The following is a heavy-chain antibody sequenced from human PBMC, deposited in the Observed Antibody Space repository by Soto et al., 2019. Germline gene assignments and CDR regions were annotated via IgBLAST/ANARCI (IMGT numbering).Heavy chain of an antibody. CDR3: ARDFNRVL. Sequence: PGGSLRLSCAASGFTFSSYAMHWVRQAPGKGLEWVAVISYDGSNKYYADSVKGRFTISRDNSKNTLYLQMNSLRAEDTAVYYCARDFNRVLWGQGTMVTVSS. CDR2: ISYDGSNK. D-gene: IGHD3-10*01. CDR1: GFTFSSYA. J-gene: IGHJ3*01. V-gene: IGHV3-30-3*01.